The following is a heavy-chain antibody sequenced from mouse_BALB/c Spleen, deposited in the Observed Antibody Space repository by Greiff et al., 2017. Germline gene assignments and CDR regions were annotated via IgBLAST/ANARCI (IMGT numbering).Heavy chain of an antibody. J-gene: IGHJ4*01. V-gene: IGHV1S81*02. CDR2: INPSNGGT. Sequence: VQLVESGAELVKPGASVKLSCKASGYTFTSYYMYWVKQRPGQGLEWIGEINPSNGGTNFNEKFKSKATLTVDKSSSTAYMQLSSLTSEDSAVYYCTSMDYWGQGTSVTVSS. CDR3: TSMDY. CDR1: GYTFTSYY.